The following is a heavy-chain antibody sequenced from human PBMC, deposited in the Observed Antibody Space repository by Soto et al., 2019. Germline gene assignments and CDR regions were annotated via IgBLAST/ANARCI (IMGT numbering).Heavy chain of an antibody. J-gene: IGHJ4*02. CDR1: GGTFSSYA. CDR2: IIPIFGTA. Sequence: QVQLVQSGAEVKKPGSSVKVSCKASGGTFSSYAISWVRQAPGQGLEWMGEIIPIFGTANYAQKFQGRVTITADESTSTAYMELSSLSSEDPAVYYCAGDNIDDILTGSWYDYWGQGTLVTVSS. V-gene: IGHV1-69*12. D-gene: IGHD3-9*01. CDR3: AGDNIDDILTGSWYDY.